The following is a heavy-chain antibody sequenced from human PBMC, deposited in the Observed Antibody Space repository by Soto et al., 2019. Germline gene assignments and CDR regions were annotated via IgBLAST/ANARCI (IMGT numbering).Heavy chain of an antibody. J-gene: IGHJ3*02. D-gene: IGHD4-17*01. CDR1: GGSISSYY. CDR2: IYYSGST. CDR3: ARQYGDYVRGACDI. V-gene: IGHV4-59*01. Sequence: QVQLQESGPGLVKPSETLSLTCTVSGGSISSYYWSWIRQPPGKGLEWIGYIYYSGSTNYNPSLKSRFTISVDTSKNQFSLKLSSVTAADTAVYYCARQYGDYVRGACDIWGQGTMVTVSS.